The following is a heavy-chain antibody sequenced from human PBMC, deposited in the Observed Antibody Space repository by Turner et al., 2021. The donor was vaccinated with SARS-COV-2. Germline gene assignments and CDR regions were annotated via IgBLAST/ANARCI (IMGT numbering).Heavy chain of an antibody. CDR2: IYYSGST. V-gene: IGHV4-39*01. Sequence: QLQLQESGPGLVKPSETLSLTCTVSGGSISSSSFNWGWIRQPPGKGLEWIGNIYYSGSTYYNPSLKSRVTISVDTSKNQFSLRLSSVTAADTAVYYCAGEVVVLATTHYGMDVWGQGTTVTVSS. CDR3: AGEVVVLATTHYGMDV. J-gene: IGHJ6*02. D-gene: IGHD1-26*01. CDR1: GGSISSSSFN.